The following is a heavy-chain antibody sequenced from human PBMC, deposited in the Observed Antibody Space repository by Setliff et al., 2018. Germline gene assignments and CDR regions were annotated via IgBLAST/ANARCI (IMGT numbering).Heavy chain of an antibody. D-gene: IGHD6-6*01. CDR3: AKRGHYSSSDGLSFDF. CDR2: VYNGNDET. CDR1: GFTFSAYG. J-gene: IGHJ4*02. Sequence: GGSLRLSCVASGFTFSAYGMSWVRQAPGKGLEWVSSVYNGNDETKYADSVKGRFTISRDRSKNTVYLQMNRLRAEDTAVYYCAKRGHYSSSDGLSFDFWGQGTQV. V-gene: IGHV3-23*01.